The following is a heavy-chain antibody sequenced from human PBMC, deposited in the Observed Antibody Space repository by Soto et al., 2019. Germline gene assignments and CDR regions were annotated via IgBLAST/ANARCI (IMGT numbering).Heavy chain of an antibody. CDR3: ARQRTTGDTDLWFDP. V-gene: IGHV4-39*01. J-gene: IGHJ5*02. D-gene: IGHD2-21*01. CDR2: IFYSGST. Sequence: QLQLLESGPGLVKASETLSLTCTVSGGSISTSRSYWAWIRQPPGKGLEWLANIFYSGSTYYNPSLASRVTVSGDTSKTEFSLKLRSVTAADTAVYYCARQRTTGDTDLWFDPWGQGTLVTVSS. CDR1: GGSISTSRSY.